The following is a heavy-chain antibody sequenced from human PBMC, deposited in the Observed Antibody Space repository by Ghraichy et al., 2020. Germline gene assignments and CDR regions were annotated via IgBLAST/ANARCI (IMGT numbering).Heavy chain of an antibody. J-gene: IGHJ6*02. V-gene: IGHV3-23*01. D-gene: IGHD3-3*01. CDR1: GFTFSSYA. CDR2: ISGSGGST. Sequence: GGPLRLSCAASGFTFSSYAMSWVRQAPGKGLEWVSAISGSGGSTYYADSVKGRFTISRDNSKNTLYLQMNSLRAEDTAVYYCAKDLGTESYYDFWSGYYTGYYYYGMDVWGQGTTVTVSS. CDR3: AKDLGTESYYDFWSGYYTGYYYYGMDV.